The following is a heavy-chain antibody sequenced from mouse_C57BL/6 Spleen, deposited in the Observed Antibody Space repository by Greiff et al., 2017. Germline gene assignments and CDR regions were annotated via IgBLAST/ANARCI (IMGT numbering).Heavy chain of an antibody. CDR3: SRSWDGGTFDD. J-gene: IGHJ2*01. V-gene: IGHV5-16*01. D-gene: IGHD4-1*01. CDR1: GFTFSDYY. Sequence: SEGGLVQPGRSMKLSCTASGFTFSDYYMAWVRQVPEKGLEWVANINYDGSSTYYLDSLKSRFIISRDNAKNILYLQMSSLKSEDTATYYCSRSWDGGTFDDWGQGTTLTVSS. CDR2: INYDGSST.